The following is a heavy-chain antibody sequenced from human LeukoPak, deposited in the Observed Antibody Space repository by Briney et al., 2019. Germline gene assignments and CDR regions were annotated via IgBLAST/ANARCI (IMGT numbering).Heavy chain of an antibody. J-gene: IGHJ5*02. CDR1: GFTFSSYA. V-gene: IGHV3-30*04. D-gene: IGHD2-15*01. Sequence: GGSLRLSCAASGFTFSSYAMHWVRQAPGKGLEWVAVISYDGSNKYYADSVKGRFTISRDNSKNTLYLQMNSPRAVDTAVYYCARDRGFGCSGGTCNWFDPWGQGTLVTVSS. CDR3: ARDRGFGCSGGTCNWFDP. CDR2: ISYDGSNK.